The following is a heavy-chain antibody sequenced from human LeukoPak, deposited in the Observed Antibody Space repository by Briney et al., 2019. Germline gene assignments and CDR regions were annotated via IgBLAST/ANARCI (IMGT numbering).Heavy chain of an antibody. CDR2: IKQDGSKK. D-gene: IGHD3-3*01. J-gene: IGHJ4*02. CDR3: ARDQYDTWSRRGNFDS. CDR1: GFPFSSYW. Sequence: GGSLRLFCVASGFPFSSYWMTWVRQAPGKGLEWVANIKQDGSKKSYVDSVKGRFTISRDNTKNSLYLQMNSLRAEDTAVFYCARDQYDTWSRRGNFDSWGQGTLVIVSS. V-gene: IGHV3-7*03.